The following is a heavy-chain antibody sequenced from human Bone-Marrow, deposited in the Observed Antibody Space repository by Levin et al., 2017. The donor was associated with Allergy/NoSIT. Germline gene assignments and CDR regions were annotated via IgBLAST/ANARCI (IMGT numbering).Heavy chain of an antibody. CDR2: IKSKTSGWTT. CDR1: GFAFSHVW. J-gene: IGHJ4*02. D-gene: IGHD6-13*01. CDR3: TTIKNVAAACDF. V-gene: IGHV3-15*01. Sequence: GGSLRLSCAGSGFAFSHVWMSWVRQVPGKGLEWVGRIKSKTSGWTTDYAAPVKDRFTISRDDSTNMVYLQMNSLQTEDTAIYYCTTIKNVAAACDFWGQGTLVTVSS.